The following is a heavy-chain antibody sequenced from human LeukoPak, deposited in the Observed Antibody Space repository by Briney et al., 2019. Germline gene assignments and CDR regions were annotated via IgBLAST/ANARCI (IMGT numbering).Heavy chain of an antibody. V-gene: IGHV3-53*01. CDR3: AGATGSGISSAFDG. D-gene: IGHD3-10*01. CDR1: GVIVSNNY. CDR2: LYSGGST. Sequence: PGGSLRLSCGASGVIVSNNYMSWVRQAPGKGLEWVSVLYSGGSTYYADSVKGRFTISRDNSKNTLYLQLNTLRVEDTAVYFCAGATGSGISSAFDGWGQGTMVTGSS. J-gene: IGHJ3*01.